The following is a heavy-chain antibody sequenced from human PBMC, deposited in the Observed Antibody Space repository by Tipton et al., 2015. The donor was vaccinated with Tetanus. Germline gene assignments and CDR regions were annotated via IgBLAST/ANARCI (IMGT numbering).Heavy chain of an antibody. Sequence: GLVKPSETLSLICGVYGGSFSGYYWSWIRQPAGKGLEWIGRIYTSGSTNYNPSLKSRVTMSVDTSKNQFSRKLSSVTAADTAVYYCASSEGSETSMVTSFVYWGQGTLVTVSS. V-gene: IGHV4-4*07. D-gene: IGHD5-18*01. CDR2: IYTSGST. CDR1: GGSFSGYY. CDR3: ASSEGSETSMVTSFVY. J-gene: IGHJ4*02.